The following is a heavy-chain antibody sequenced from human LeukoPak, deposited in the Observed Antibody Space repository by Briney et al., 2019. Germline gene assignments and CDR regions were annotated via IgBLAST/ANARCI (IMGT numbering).Heavy chain of an antibody. J-gene: IGHJ4*02. Sequence: PGGSLRLSCAASGVTFSSHAMTWVRQAPGKGLEWVSGITGSGGSTYYAESVKGRFTISRDNAKNSLYLQMNSLRAEDTAVYYCAGQDYYDSSGYPYYFDYWGQGTLVTVSS. CDR1: GVTFSSHA. CDR3: AGQDYYDSSGYPYYFDY. V-gene: IGHV3-23*01. D-gene: IGHD3-22*01. CDR2: ITGSGGST.